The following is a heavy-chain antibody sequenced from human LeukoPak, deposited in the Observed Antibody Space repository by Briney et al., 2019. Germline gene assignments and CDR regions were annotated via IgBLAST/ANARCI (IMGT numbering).Heavy chain of an antibody. Sequence: GGTPRLSCAATGFTFSRSWLHRVGHEPGKGLRWVSRINTDGSSTSYADSVKGRFTISRDNAKNTLYLQMNSLRAEDTAVYYCASPAFHYARRGQGTLVTVSS. CDR1: GFTFSRSW. CDR2: INTDGSST. J-gene: IGHJ4*02. CDR3: ASPAFHYAR. D-gene: IGHD3-16*01. V-gene: IGHV3-74*01.